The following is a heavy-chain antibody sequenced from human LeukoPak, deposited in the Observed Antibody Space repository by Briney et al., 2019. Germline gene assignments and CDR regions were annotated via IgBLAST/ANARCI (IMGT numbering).Heavy chain of an antibody. V-gene: IGHV4-4*07. D-gene: IGHD3-3*02. CDR2: IYTSGST. Sequence: SETLSLTCTVSGGSISSYYWSWIRQPAGKGLEWLGRIYTSGSTNYNPSLKSRVTMSVDTSKNQFSLKLTSVTAADTAVYYCVRDRHFWSGYYAGLFDPWGQGTRVTVSS. CDR1: GGSISSYY. CDR3: VRDRHFWSGYYAGLFDP. J-gene: IGHJ5*02.